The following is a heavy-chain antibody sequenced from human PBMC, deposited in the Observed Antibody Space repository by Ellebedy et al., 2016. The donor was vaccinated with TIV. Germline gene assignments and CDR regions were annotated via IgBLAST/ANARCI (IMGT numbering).Heavy chain of an antibody. J-gene: IGHJ6*02. Sequence: MPGGSLRLSCTVSGGSITTYFWSWIRQPPGKGLEWIGYIHYSGSTNSNPSLKSRVTISVDTSKNQFSLKMSSVTAADTAVYYCARGNGDAYYYYYAMDVWGQGTTVIVSS. CDR2: IHYSGST. CDR3: ARGNGDAYYYYYAMDV. D-gene: IGHD4-17*01. CDR1: GGSITTYF. V-gene: IGHV4-59*12.